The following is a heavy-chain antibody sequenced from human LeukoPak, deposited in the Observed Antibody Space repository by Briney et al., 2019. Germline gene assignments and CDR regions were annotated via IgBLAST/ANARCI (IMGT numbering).Heavy chain of an antibody. CDR3: ARDRGVRHYYDSSGYPV. J-gene: IGHJ4*02. CDR1: GYTFTSYG. Sequence: ASVKVSCKASGYTFTSYGISWVRQAPGQGLEWMGWISAYNGNTNYAQKLQGRVTMTTDTSTSTAYMELRSLRSDDTAGYYCARDRGVRHYYDSSGYPVWGQGTLVTVSS. V-gene: IGHV1-18*01. D-gene: IGHD3-22*01. CDR2: ISAYNGNT.